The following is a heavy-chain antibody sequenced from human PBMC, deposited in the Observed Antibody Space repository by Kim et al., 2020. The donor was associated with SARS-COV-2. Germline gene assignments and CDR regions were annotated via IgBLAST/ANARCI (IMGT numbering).Heavy chain of an antibody. CDR1: GFTFSSYA. V-gene: IGHV3-30-3*01. CDR3: AATQSRFSTYWYFVG. Sequence: GGSLRLSCAASGFTFSSYAVHWVRQAPGKGLEWVAGISFDGNNKYYIESVKDRFFISRDNSRNRLFLQMNYLRPDDTAVYFCAATQSRFSTYWYFVGWGR. J-gene: IGHJ2*01. D-gene: IGHD3-3*01. CDR2: ISFDGNNK.